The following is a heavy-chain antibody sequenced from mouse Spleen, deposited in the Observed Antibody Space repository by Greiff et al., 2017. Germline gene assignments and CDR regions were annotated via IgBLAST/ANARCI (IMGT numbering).Heavy chain of an antibody. D-gene: IGHD1-1*01. CDR3: ARGGGYYYGSSYDWYFDV. V-gene: IGHV1-19*01. CDR1: GYTFTDYY. Sequence: VQLKESGPVLVKPGASVKMSCKASGYTFTDYYMNWVKQSHGKSLEWIGVINPYNGGTSYNQKFKGKATLTVDKSSSTAYMELNSLTSEDSAVYYCARGGGYYYGSSYDWYFDVWGTGTTVTVSS. J-gene: IGHJ1*03. CDR2: INPYNGGT.